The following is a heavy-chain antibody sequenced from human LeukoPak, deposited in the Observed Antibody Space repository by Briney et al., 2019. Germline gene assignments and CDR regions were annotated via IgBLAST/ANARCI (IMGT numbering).Heavy chain of an antibody. CDR1: EFTFGSYG. Sequence: PGGSLRLSCAASEFTFGSYGMHWVRQAPGKGLEWVAVISYDGSNEYYGDSVKGRFTISRDNSKNTLYLQMNSLRTEDTAVYYCAKDQGHWRGGFSAFDMWGQGTMVTVSS. CDR3: AKDQGHWRGGFSAFDM. CDR2: ISYDGSNE. J-gene: IGHJ3*02. D-gene: IGHD1-26*01. V-gene: IGHV3-30*18.